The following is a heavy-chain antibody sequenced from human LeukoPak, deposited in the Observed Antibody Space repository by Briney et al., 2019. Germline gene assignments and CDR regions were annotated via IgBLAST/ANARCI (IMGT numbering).Heavy chain of an antibody. CDR1: GYTFTSYG. CDR2: ISAYNGNT. V-gene: IGHV1-18*01. Sequence: ASVKVSCKASGYTFTSYGISWVRQAPGQGLEWMGWISAYNGNTNYAQKLQGRVTMTTDTSTSTAYMELRSLRSDDTAVYYCAEGGTLVRGVTDGDFDYWGQGTLVRVSS. J-gene: IGHJ4*02. CDR3: AEGGTLVRGVTDGDFDY. D-gene: IGHD3-10*01.